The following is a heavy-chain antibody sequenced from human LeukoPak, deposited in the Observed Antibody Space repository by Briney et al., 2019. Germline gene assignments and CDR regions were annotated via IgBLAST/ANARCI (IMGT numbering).Heavy chain of an antibody. J-gene: IGHJ6*02. CDR2: ISYDGSNK. CDR1: GFTFSSYA. V-gene: IGHV3-30-3*01. D-gene: IGHD2-2*01. CDR3: ARNLYCSSTSCYIYYYYGMDV. Sequence: GGSLRLSCAASGFTFSSYAMHWVRQAPGKGLEWVAVISYDGSNKYYADSVKGRFTISRDNSKNTLYLQMNSLRAEDTAVYYCARNLYCSSTSCYIYYYYGMDVWGQGTLVTVSS.